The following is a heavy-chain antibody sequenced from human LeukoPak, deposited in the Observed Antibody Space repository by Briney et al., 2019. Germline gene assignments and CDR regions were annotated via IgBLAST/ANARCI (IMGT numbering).Heavy chain of an antibody. D-gene: IGHD6-19*01. Sequence: GGSLRLSCAASGFTFSSYWMSWVRQAPGKGLEWVANIKQDGSEKYYVDSVKGRFTISGDNAKNSLYLQMNSLRAEDTAVYYCARDSGWFSAEYFQHWGQGTLVTVSS. V-gene: IGHV3-7*01. CDR2: IKQDGSEK. J-gene: IGHJ1*01. CDR1: GFTFSSYW. CDR3: ARDSGWFSAEYFQH.